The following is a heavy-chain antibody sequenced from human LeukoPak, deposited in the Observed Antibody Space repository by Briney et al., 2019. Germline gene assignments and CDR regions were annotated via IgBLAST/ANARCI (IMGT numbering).Heavy chain of an antibody. CDR3: ARAYYYDSSGDY. V-gene: IGHV4-34*01. CDR1: GESLSSFY. Sequence: SETLSLTCAVSGESLSSFYWSWIRQPPGKGLEWIGEINHSGSTNYNPSLKSRVTISVDTSKNQFSLKLSSVTAADTAVYYCARAYYYDSSGDYWGQGTLVTVSS. J-gene: IGHJ4*02. D-gene: IGHD3-22*01. CDR2: INHSGST.